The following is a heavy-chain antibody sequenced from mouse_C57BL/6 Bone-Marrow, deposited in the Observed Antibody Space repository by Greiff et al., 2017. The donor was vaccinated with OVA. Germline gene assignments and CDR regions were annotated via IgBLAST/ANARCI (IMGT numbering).Heavy chain of an antibody. CDR3: ARQGANFYWYFDV. D-gene: IGHD4-1*01. V-gene: IGHV5-6*01. CDR1: GFTFSSYG. CDR2: ISSGGSYN. J-gene: IGHJ1*03. Sequence: EVKLMESGGDLVKPGGSLKLSCAASGFTFSSYGMSWVRQTPDKRLEWVATISSGGSYNYYPDSVKGRFTISRDNAKNTLYLQMSSLKSEDTAMYYCARQGANFYWYFDVWGTGTTVTVSS.